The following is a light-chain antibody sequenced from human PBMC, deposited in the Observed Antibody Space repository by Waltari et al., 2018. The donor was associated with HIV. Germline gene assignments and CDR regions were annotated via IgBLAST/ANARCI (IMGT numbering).Light chain of an antibody. J-gene: IGKJ3*01. CDR1: QDIGKH. CDR3: QQYHSLPLT. Sequence: DIHMTQYPSSLSASVGGKVTITCRASQDIGKHLSWYRQKPGSGPELLIYDASTLEAGVPSKFSGRASGTTFTFAISSLRPEDSATYFCQQYHSLPLTFGPGTTVDIK. V-gene: IGKV1-33*01. CDR2: DAS.